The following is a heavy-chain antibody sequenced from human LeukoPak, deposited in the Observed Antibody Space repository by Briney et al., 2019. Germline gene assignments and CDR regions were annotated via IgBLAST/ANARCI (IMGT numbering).Heavy chain of an antibody. J-gene: IGHJ1*01. Sequence: GGSLRLSCAASGFTFSSYWMSWVRQAPGRGLEWVASIKQDGSEKYYVDSVKGRFTISRDNAKNSLYLQMNSLRAEDTAVYYCARDCYYDSSGYGCFQHWGQGTLVTVSS. D-gene: IGHD3-22*01. V-gene: IGHV3-7*01. CDR2: IKQDGSEK. CDR1: GFTFSSYW. CDR3: ARDCYYDSSGYGCFQH.